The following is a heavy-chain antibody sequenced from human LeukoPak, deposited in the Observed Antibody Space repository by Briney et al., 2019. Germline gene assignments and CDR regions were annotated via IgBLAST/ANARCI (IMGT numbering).Heavy chain of an antibody. V-gene: IGHV3-23*01. Sequence: PGGSLRLSCAASGFTFSSYAMSWVRQAPGKGLEWVSTITGSGGNTYYPDSVKGRFTISRDNSKNTLYLQMNSLRAEDTAIYYCAKESPVAATGRSWFDPWGQGTLVTVSS. D-gene: IGHD6-13*01. CDR1: GFTFSSYA. CDR2: ITGSGGNT. J-gene: IGHJ5*02. CDR3: AKESPVAATGRSWFDP.